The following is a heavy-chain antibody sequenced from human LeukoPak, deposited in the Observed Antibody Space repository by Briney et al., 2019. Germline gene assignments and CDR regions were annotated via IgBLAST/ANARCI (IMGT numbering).Heavy chain of an antibody. J-gene: IGHJ4*02. CDR1: GFTFDDYA. D-gene: IGHD2-15*01. CDR3: AKVRVGTAHFDY. V-gene: IGHV3-9*01. Sequence: GGSLRLSCAASGFTFDDYAMHWVRQAPGKGLEWVSGISWNSGSLGYADSVKGRFTISRYNSKNTLYLQMNSLRPEDTAVYYCAKVRVGTAHFDYWGQGTLVTVSS. CDR2: ISWNSGSL.